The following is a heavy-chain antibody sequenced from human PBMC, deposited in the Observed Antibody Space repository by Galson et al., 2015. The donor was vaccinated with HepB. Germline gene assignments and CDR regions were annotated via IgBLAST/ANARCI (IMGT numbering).Heavy chain of an antibody. D-gene: IGHD2/OR15-2a*01. CDR2: IYYSGST. CDR1: GGSMGSYY. J-gene: IGHJ4*02. Sequence: LSLTCSVSGGSMGSYYWNWIRQVPGKGLEWIGYIYYSGSTDYNPSLKSRVSISVDTSKNQFSLMLSSVTAADTAIYYCARARLTTWIDFDYWGQGTLVTVSS. V-gene: IGHV4-59*01. CDR3: ARARLTTWIDFDY.